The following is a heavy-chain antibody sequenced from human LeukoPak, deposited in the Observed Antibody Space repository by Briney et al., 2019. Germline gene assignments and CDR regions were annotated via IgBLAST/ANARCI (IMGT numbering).Heavy chain of an antibody. J-gene: IGHJ4*02. V-gene: IGHV1-24*01. CDR1: GYTLTELS. CDR3: ARVDLRFLEWLSTGPDFDY. D-gene: IGHD3-3*01. Sequence: ASVKVSCKVSGYTLTELSMHWVRQAPGKGLEWMGGFDPEDGETIYAQKFQGRVTMTEDTSTDTAYMELSSLRAEDTAVYYCARVDLRFLEWLSTGPDFDYWGQGTLVTVSS. CDR2: FDPEDGET.